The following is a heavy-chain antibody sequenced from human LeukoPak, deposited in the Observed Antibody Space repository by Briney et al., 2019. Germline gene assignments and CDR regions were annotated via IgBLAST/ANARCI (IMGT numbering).Heavy chain of an antibody. CDR1: GFTFSSYG. J-gene: IGHJ4*02. CDR2: ISYDGSNK. CDR3: AKVGLTVTTILDYFDY. V-gene: IGHV3-30*18. Sequence: QSGGSLRLSCAASGFTFSSYGMHWVRQAPGKGLEWVAVISYDGSNKYYADSVKGRFTISRDNSKNTLYLQMNSLRAEDTAVYYCAKVGLTVTTILDYFDYWGQGTLVTVSS. D-gene: IGHD4-11*01.